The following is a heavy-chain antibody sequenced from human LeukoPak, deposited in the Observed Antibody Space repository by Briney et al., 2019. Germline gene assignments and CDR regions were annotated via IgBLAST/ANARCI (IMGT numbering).Heavy chain of an antibody. CDR1: GFTFNKFW. D-gene: IGHD6-19*01. CDR3: VRDRDLYSSGWFDL. J-gene: IGHJ5*02. CDR2: IKTDGSNT. V-gene: IGHV3-74*01. Sequence: GGSLRLSCAASGFTFNKFWMHWVRQAPGKGLVWVSHIKTDGSNTGYADSVKGRFTMSRDNAKNTLYLQMNSLRAEDTAVYYCVRDRDLYSSGWFDLWGQGTLVTVSS.